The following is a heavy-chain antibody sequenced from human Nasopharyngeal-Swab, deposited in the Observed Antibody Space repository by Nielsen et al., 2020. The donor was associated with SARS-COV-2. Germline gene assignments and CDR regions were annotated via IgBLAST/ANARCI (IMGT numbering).Heavy chain of an antibody. CDR1: GFTFSSYA. V-gene: IGHV3-23*01. D-gene: IGHD3-10*01. CDR2: ISSSGGDT. J-gene: IGHJ4*02. Sequence: GESLKISCAASGFTFSSYAMSWVRQAPGKGLEWVSAISSSGGDTYYADSVKGRFTISRDNYQNTLYLQMNSLRADDTAVYYCAKGAYSSGSYGGIGVGNWGQGILVTVSS. CDR3: AKGAYSSGSYGGIGVGN.